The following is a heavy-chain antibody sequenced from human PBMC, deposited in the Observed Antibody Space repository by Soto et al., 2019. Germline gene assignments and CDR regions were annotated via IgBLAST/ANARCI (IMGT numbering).Heavy chain of an antibody. V-gene: IGHV4-30-2*01. CDR3: ARVPSP. Sequence: LQLQESGSGLVKPSQTLSLTCAVSGGSIRSGGYSWSWLRQPPGRGLEWIGYIYHSVSTYNNPSLKSRVTISVDSSKNQFSLKLSSVTAADTAVYYCARVPSPWGQGTLVTVSS. J-gene: IGHJ5*02. CDR2: IYHSVST. CDR1: GGSIRSGGYS.